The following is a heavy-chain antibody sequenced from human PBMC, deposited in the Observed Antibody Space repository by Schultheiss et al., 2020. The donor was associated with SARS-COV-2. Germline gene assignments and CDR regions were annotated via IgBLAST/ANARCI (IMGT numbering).Heavy chain of an antibody. V-gene: IGHV3-23*01. D-gene: IGHD2-2*01. CDR1: GFTFSSYA. J-gene: IGHJ4*02. CDR3: AKVQGVVVPAAMDYFDY. Sequence: GGSLRLSCAASGFTFSSYAMSWVRQAPGKGLEWVSAISGSGGSTYYADSVKGRFTISRDNSKNTLYLQMNSLRAEDTAVYYCAKVQGVVVPAAMDYFDYWGQGTLVTVSS. CDR2: ISGSGGST.